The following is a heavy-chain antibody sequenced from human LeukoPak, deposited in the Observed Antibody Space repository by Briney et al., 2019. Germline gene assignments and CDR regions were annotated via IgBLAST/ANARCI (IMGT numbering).Heavy chain of an antibody. Sequence: PGGSLRLSCAASGFTFSDYYMSWLRQAPGKGLEWVSYISSSGSTIYYADSVKGRFTISRDNAKNSLYLQMNSLRAEDTAVYYCARTYDSSGSDAFDIWGQGTMVTVSS. CDR2: ISSSGSTI. CDR3: ARTYDSSGSDAFDI. CDR1: GFTFSDYY. D-gene: IGHD3-22*01. V-gene: IGHV3-11*04. J-gene: IGHJ3*02.